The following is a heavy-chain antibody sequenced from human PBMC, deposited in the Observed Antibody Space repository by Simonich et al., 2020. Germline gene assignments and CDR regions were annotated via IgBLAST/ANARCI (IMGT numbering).Heavy chain of an antibody. CDR2: IKQDGSEK. CDR1: GFTFSSYW. D-gene: IGHD7-27*01. J-gene: IGHJ6*03. Sequence: EVQLVESGGGLVQPGGSLRLSCAASGFTFSSYWMSWVRQAPGKGLEWVANIKQDGSEKYYVDSGKGRFTISRDNSKNSLYLQMNSLRAEDTAVYYCARDGLGTAYYYYMYVWGKGTTVTVSS. V-gene: IGHV3-7*01. CDR3: ARDGLGTAYYYYMYV.